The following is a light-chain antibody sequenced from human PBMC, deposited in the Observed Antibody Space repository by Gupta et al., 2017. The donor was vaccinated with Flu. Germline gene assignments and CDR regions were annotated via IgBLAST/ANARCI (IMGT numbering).Light chain of an antibody. CDR2: DDS. J-gene: IGLJ3*02. Sequence: SALTQPPSVSVAPGQTAWIICWGNNIATKSVYWYQQKPGQAPVLFVYDDSDRPAGIPERFSGSNSGSAATLSISRVEVGDEADYYCHRFDRRSDHWVFGGGTKLTVL. V-gene: IGLV3-21*02. CDR1: NIATKS. CDR3: HRFDRRSDHWV.